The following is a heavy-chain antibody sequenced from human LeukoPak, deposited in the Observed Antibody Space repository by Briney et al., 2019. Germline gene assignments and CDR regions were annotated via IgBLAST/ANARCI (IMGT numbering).Heavy chain of an antibody. D-gene: IGHD3-3*01. J-gene: IGHJ6*03. V-gene: IGHV6-1*01. CDR2: TYYRSKWYN. Sequence: SQTLSLTCAISGDSVSSNSAAWNWIRQSPSRGLEWLGRTYYRSKWYNDYAVSVKSRITINPDTSKNQFSLQLNSVTPEDTAVYYCARERFLEWLLPLYYYYYMDVWGKGTTVTVSS. CDR1: GDSVSSNSAA. CDR3: ARERFLEWLLPLYYYYYMDV.